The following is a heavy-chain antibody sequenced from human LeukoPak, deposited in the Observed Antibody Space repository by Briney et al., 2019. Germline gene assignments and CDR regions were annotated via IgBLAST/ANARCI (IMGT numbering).Heavy chain of an antibody. J-gene: IGHJ6*02. CDR2: ISATGVST. V-gene: IGHV3-23*01. Sequence: GGSLRLSCAASGFTFNNYAMTWVRQAPGKGLEWVSVISATGVSTYYADSVKGRFTISRDNSKNTLYLQMNSLRAEDTAVYYCAKDSGNPPDYYYYGMDVWGQGTTVTVSS. D-gene: IGHD1-26*01. CDR1: GFTFNNYA. CDR3: AKDSGNPPDYYYYGMDV.